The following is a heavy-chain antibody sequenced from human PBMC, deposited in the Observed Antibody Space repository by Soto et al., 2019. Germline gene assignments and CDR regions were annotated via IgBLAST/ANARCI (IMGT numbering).Heavy chain of an antibody. CDR1: GGSFSGYN. V-gene: IGHV4-34*01. J-gene: IGHJ4*03. CDR3: ARGHVMVVAVRTFDD. D-gene: IGHD3-10*01. CDR2: INRSGST. Sequence: SETLSLTCAVYGGSFSGYNWIWIRQPPGKGLDYIGEINRSGSTNQNPSLKSRVTISMDTSKNQFSLRLTSVTAADTASYYCARGHVMVVAVRTFDDWGPGTLVTVYS.